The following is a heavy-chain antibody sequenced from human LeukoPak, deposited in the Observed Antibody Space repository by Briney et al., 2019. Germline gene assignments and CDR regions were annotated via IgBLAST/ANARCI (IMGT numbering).Heavy chain of an antibody. CDR2: ISGSGGST. J-gene: IGHJ4*02. CDR1: GFTFSSYA. Sequence: PGGSLRLSCAASGFTFSSYAMSWVRQAPGKGLEWVSAISGSGGSTYYADSVKGRFTISRDNSKNTLYLQMNSLRAEDTAVYYCAKGIVVVPAAILDYWGQGTLVTVSS. CDR3: AKGIVVVPAAILDY. V-gene: IGHV3-23*01. D-gene: IGHD2-2*02.